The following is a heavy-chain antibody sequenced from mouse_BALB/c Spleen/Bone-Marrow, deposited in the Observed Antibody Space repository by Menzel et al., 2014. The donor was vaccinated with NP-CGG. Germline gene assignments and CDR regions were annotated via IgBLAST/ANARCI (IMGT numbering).Heavy chain of an antibody. CDR3: ARTTYYAMDY. CDR1: GFTFSSFG. J-gene: IGHJ4*01. Sequence: EVQLVESGGGLVQPGGSRKLSCAASGFTFSSFGMHWVRQAPEKGLEWVAYISSGSSTIYYADTVKGRLTISRDNPKNTLFLQMTSLRSEDTAMYYCARTTYYAMDYWGQGTSVTVSS. V-gene: IGHV5-17*02. D-gene: IGHD2-12*01. CDR2: ISSGSSTI.